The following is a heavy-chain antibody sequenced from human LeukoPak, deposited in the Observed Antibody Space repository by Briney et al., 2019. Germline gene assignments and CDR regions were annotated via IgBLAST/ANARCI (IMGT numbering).Heavy chain of an antibody. D-gene: IGHD3-10*01. Sequence: GGSLRLSCAASGFTFSSYGMHWVRQAPGKGLEWVAFIRYDGSNKYYADSVKGRFTISRDNSKNTLYLQMNSLRAEDTAVYYCAKDQVLLWFGEFLYWGQGTLVTVSS. CDR1: GFTFSSYG. J-gene: IGHJ4*02. CDR3: AKDQVLLWFGEFLY. CDR2: IRYDGSNK. V-gene: IGHV3-30*02.